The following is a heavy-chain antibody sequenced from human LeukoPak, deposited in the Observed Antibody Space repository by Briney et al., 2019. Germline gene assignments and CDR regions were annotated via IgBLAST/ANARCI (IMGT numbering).Heavy chain of an antibody. CDR1: GFTFSSHGM. CDR2: IYHSGST. V-gene: IGHV4-4*02. CDR3: ARDHSGSYAAFDI. D-gene: IGHD1-26*01. Sequence: PGGSLRLSCAASGFTFSSHGMNWVRQPPGKGLEWIGEIYHSGSTNYNPSLKSRVTISVDKSKNQFSLKLSSVTAADTAVYYCARDHSGSYAAFDIWGQGTMVTVSS. J-gene: IGHJ3*02.